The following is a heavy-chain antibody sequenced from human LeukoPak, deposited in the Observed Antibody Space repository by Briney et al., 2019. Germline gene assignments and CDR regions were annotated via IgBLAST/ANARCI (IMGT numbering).Heavy chain of an antibody. J-gene: IGHJ4*02. V-gene: IGHV3-30*18. D-gene: IGHD3-10*01. Sequence: LAGGSLRLSCAASGFTFSSYGMHWVRQAPGKGLEWVAVISYDGSNKYYADSVKGRFTISRDDSKNTLYLQMNSLRAEDTAVYYCAKRVEYGSGPIGDFDYWGQGTLVTVSS. CDR3: AKRVEYGSGPIGDFDY. CDR1: GFTFSSYG. CDR2: ISYDGSNK.